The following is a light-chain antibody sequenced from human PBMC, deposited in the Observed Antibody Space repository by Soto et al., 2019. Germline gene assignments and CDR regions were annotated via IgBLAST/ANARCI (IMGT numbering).Light chain of an antibody. CDR3: QQSNKAPPT. CDR1: QSVSSD. Sequence: TQCPTTLPESPAERFTLSCRASQSVSSDLAWYQQKPGQAPRLLIYGASTRATDIPPSFTGSGSGTEFTLAISTLESEDLATYYCQQSNKAPPTFGQGTKVDIK. CDR2: GAS. J-gene: IGKJ1*01. V-gene: IGKV3-15*01.